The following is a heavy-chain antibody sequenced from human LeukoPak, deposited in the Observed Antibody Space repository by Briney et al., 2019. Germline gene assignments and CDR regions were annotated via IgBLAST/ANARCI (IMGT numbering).Heavy chain of an antibody. D-gene: IGHD3-22*01. CDR1: GFTSSTYW. Sequence: PGGSLRLSCAASGFTSSTYWMTWVRQAPGKGLEWVANIKQDGSEKYYVDSVKGRFTISRDNTKNSLYLQMNSLRAEDTAVYYCVRDRGDYYDSSGSPWGQGTLVTVSS. CDR2: IKQDGSEK. V-gene: IGHV3-7*01. CDR3: VRDRGDYYDSSGSP. J-gene: IGHJ5*02.